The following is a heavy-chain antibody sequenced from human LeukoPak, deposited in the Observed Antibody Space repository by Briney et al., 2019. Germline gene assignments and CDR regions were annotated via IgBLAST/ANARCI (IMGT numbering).Heavy chain of an antibody. J-gene: IGHJ4*02. V-gene: IGHV6-1*01. CDR1: GGSISSYY. CDR2: TYYRSKWYN. CDR3: VRWRSGSAEFNY. D-gene: IGHD2-15*01. Sequence: SETLSLTCTVSGGSISSYYWNWIRQSPSRGLEWLGRTYYRSKWYNDYAVSVKSRITINPDTSKNQFSLQLNFVTPEDTAVYYCVRWRSGSAEFNYWGQGTLVTVSS.